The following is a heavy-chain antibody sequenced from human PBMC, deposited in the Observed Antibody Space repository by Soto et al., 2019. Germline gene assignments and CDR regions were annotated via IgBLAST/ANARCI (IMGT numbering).Heavy chain of an antibody. CDR3: ARDPLELLYYFDY. Sequence: GGSLRLSCAASGFTFSNYWMHWVRQAPGKGLVWVSRINSDGSSASYADSVKGRFTISRDNAKNTLYLQMNSLRAEDTAVYYCARDPLELLYYFDYWGQGTLVTVSS. CDR1: GFTFSNYW. V-gene: IGHV3-74*01. D-gene: IGHD1-7*01. CDR2: INSDGSSA. J-gene: IGHJ4*02.